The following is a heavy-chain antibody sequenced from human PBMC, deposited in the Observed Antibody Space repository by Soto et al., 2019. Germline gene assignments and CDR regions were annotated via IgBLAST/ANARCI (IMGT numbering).Heavy chain of an antibody. Sequence: PGESLKISCKGSGYSFTSYWISWVRQMPGKGLEWMGRIDPSDSYTNYSPSFQGHVTISADKSISTAYLQWSSLKASDTAMYYCATVTLEYYYYYGMDVWGQGTTVTVSS. V-gene: IGHV5-10-1*01. D-gene: IGHD1-1*01. J-gene: IGHJ6*02. CDR3: ATVTLEYYYYYGMDV. CDR2: IDPSDSYT. CDR1: GYSFTSYW.